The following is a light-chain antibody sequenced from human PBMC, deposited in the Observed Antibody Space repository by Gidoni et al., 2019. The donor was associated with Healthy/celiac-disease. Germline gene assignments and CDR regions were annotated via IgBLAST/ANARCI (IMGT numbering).Light chain of an antibody. CDR3: QACASSNVV. CDR2: QDS. Sequence: SYELTQPPSVSVSPGQTASITCSGDELGDKYACWYQQKPGQSPVLVIYQDSKRPLGIPERFSGSNSGNTATLTISGTQAMDEAVYYCQACASSNVVFGGGTTLTVL. V-gene: IGLV3-1*01. J-gene: IGLJ2*01. CDR1: ELGDKY.